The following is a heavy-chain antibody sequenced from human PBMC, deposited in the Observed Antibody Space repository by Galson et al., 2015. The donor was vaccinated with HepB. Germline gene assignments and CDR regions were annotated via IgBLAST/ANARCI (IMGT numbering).Heavy chain of an antibody. CDR3: AREQSSGYYGY. D-gene: IGHD3-22*01. J-gene: IGHJ4*02. V-gene: IGHV1-69*04. CDR2: IIPILGIA. Sequence: SVKVSCKASGGTFSSYTISWVRQAPGQGLEWMGRIIPILGIANYAQKLQGRVTITAYKSTSTAYMERSSLRSEDTAVYYCAREQSSGYYGYWGQGTLVTVSS. CDR1: GGTFSSYT.